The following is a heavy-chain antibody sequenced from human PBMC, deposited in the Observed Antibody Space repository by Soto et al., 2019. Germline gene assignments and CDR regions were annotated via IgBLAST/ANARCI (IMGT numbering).Heavy chain of an antibody. CDR2: ISAYNGNT. CDR3: ARGDLDYDILTGYYSAAFDI. V-gene: IGHV1-18*01. J-gene: IGHJ3*02. D-gene: IGHD3-9*01. Sequence: QVQLVQSGAEVKKPGASVKVSCKASGYTFTSYGISWVRQAPGQGLEWMGWISAYNGNTNYAQKLQGRLTMTTDTSTSTAYMELRSLRSDDTAVYYCARGDLDYDILTGYYSAAFDIWGQGTMVTVSA. CDR1: GYTFTSYG.